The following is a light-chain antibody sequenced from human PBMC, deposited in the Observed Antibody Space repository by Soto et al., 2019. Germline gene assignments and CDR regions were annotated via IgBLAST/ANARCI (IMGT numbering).Light chain of an antibody. Sequence: DIVMTQSPDSLAVSLGERATINCKSSQSVLYSSTNKNYLSWYQQKPGQPPKLLIYWASTRESGVPDRFSGSGPGTDFTLTISSLQAEDVAVYYCQQYYSTPLTFGGGTKVDIK. J-gene: IGKJ4*01. CDR3: QQYYSTPLT. V-gene: IGKV4-1*01. CDR2: WAS. CDR1: QSVLYSSTNKNY.